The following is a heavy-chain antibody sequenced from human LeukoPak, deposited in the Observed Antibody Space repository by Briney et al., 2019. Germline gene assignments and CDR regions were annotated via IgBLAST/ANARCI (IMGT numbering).Heavy chain of an antibody. J-gene: IGHJ5*02. CDR3: AREASGGPSRGWFDP. CDR2: ISYDGSNK. V-gene: IGHV3-30-3*01. D-gene: IGHD2-15*01. CDR1: GFTFSSYA. Sequence: SGGSLRLSCAASGFTFSSYAMHWVRQAPGKGLEWVAVISYDGSNKYYADSVKGRFTISRDNSKNTLYLQMNSLGAEDTAVYYCAREASGGPSRGWFDPWGQGTLVTVSS.